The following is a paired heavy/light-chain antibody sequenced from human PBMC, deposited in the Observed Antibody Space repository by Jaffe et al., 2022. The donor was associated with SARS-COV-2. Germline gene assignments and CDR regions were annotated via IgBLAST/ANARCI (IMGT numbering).Light chain of an antibody. CDR2: DAS. V-gene: IGKV1-33*01. Sequence: DIQMTQSPSSLSASVGDRVTITCQASQDISNCLSWYQQKPGKAPKLLIYDASNLETGVPPRFSGSGSGTDFTFTISSLQPEDIATYYCQQYDNLPTFGGGTKVEIK. J-gene: IGKJ4*01. CDR3: QQYDNLPT. CDR1: QDISNC.
Heavy chain of an antibody. CDR1: GDSVSSKNAA. Sequence: QVQLQQSGPGLMKPSQTLSLTCAISGDSVSSKNAAWNWIRQSPSRGLEWLGRTYYRSRWYNDYAVSVESRITINADTSKNDFSLQLNSVTPEDSAVYYCARDKHIVVVPGTIVSPYYYAMDVWGQGTTVIVSS. CDR2: TYYRSRWYN. CDR3: ARDKHIVVVPGTIVSPYYYAMDV. D-gene: IGHD2-2*01. J-gene: IGHJ6*02. V-gene: IGHV6-1*01.